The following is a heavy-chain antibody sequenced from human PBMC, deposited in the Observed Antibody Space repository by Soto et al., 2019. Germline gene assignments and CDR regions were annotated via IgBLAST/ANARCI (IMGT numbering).Heavy chain of an antibody. CDR3: ARDAPLSPGTWLNLDY. D-gene: IGHD3-10*01. Sequence: GGSLRLSCAASGFSFSTYDMNWVRQAPGKGLEWISYINSRSDSIDYADSVKGRFTITRDNAKNSVYLQMDSLRVEDTGVYYCARDAPLSPGTWLNLDYWSQGTLVTVSS. CDR1: GFSFSTYD. V-gene: IGHV3-48*01. CDR2: INSRSDSI. J-gene: IGHJ4*02.